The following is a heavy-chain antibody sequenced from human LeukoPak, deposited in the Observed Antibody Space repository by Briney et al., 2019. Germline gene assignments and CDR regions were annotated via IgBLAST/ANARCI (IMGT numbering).Heavy chain of an antibody. J-gene: IGHJ4*02. CDR1: GSSLSNYG. CDR2: INYDGSNR. CDR3: ARWGGTRQFYFDY. V-gene: IGHV3-33*01. Sequence: TGGSLRLSCAASGSSLSNYGLHWVRQGPGKGLEWLAVINYDGSNRYYADSVKGRFTISKDSSENTLYLQMNSLRADDTAMYYCARWGGTRQFYFDYWGQGTLATVSS. D-gene: IGHD3-16*01.